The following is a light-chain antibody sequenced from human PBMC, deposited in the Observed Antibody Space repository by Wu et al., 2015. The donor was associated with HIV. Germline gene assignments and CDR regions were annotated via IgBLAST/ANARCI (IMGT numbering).Light chain of an antibody. CDR2: GAS. J-gene: IGKJ1*01. CDR3: QQYNNWPT. Sequence: EIVLTQSPGTLSLSPGERATLSCRASQSVISSYLAWYQQKPGQTPRLLIYGASSRATGIPDRFSGSGSGTEFTLTISSLQSEDFAVYYCQQYNNWPTFGQGTKVEIK. CDR1: QSVISSY. V-gene: IGKV3-20*01.